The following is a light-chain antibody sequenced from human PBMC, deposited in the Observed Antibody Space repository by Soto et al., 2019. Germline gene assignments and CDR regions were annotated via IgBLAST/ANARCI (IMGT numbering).Light chain of an antibody. CDR3: QRYGSSPST. Sequence: EIALTQSPGTLSLSTGERATLSCRASQSVSSSSLAWYQQKPGLAPRLLMYGASSRATGIPDRFIGSGSAPHYTRTISRLEPEDFAVYYCQRYGSSPSTFGQVTNV. CDR1: QSVSSSS. CDR2: GAS. J-gene: IGKJ1*01. V-gene: IGKV3-20*01.